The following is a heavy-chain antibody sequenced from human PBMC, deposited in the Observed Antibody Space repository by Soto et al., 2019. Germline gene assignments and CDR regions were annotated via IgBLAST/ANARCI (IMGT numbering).Heavy chain of an antibody. CDR2: INAGNGNT. J-gene: IGHJ5*02. CDR3: ARGPLRNWFDP. D-gene: IGHD5-12*01. CDR1: GYIFTTYA. V-gene: IGHV1-3*01. Sequence: ASVKVSCRASGYIFTTYAMHWVRQAPGQRLEWMGWINAGNGNTKYSQKFQGRVTITKNTSASTAYMELSSLRSEDTAVYYCARGPLRNWFDPWGQGTLVTVSS.